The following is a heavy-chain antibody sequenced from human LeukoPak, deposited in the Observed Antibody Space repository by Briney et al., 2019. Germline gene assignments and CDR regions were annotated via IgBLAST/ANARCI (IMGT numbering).Heavy chain of an antibody. J-gene: IGHJ6*03. Sequence: ASVKVSCKASGYTFTSYDINWVRQVTGQGLEWMGWTNPNSGNTGYAQKFQGRVTMTRNTSISTAYMELSSLRSEDTAVYYCARRHSSGYMEYYYYMDVWGKGTTVTVSS. V-gene: IGHV1-8*01. CDR1: GYTFTSYD. D-gene: IGHD3-22*01. CDR2: TNPNSGNT. CDR3: ARRHSSGYMEYYYYMDV.